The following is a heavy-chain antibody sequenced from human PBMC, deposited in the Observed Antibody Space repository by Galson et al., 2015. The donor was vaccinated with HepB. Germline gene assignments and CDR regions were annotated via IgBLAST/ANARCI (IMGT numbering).Heavy chain of an antibody. J-gene: IGHJ4*02. CDR2: IYTSGST. CDR1: GGSISSGSYY. Sequence: TLSLTCAVSGGSISSGSYYWSWIRQPAGKGLEWIGRIYTSGSTNYNPSLKSRVTMSVGTSKNQFSLKLSSVTAADTAVYYCARLLSGWEEYYFDYWGQGTLVTVSS. D-gene: IGHD6-19*01. CDR3: ARLLSGWEEYYFDY. V-gene: IGHV4-61*02.